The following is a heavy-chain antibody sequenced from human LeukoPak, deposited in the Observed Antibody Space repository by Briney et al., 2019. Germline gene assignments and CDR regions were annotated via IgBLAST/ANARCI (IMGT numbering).Heavy chain of an antibody. J-gene: IGHJ5*02. V-gene: IGHV4-31*03. D-gene: IGHD1/OR15-1a*01. Sequence: SETLSLTCTVSGGSVSSGTYYWSWIRQHPRKGLECLGYIYYTGSTYYNPSLKSRVTMSVDTSKNQFSLKLSSVTAADTAVYYCARLEQTTWFDPWGQGTLVTVSS. CDR3: ARLEQTTWFDP. CDR2: IYYTGST. CDR1: GGSVSSGTYY.